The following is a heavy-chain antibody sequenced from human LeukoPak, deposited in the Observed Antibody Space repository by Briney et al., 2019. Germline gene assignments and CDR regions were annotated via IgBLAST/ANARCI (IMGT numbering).Heavy chain of an antibody. V-gene: IGHV3-23*01. CDR1: GFTFSSYA. J-gene: IGHJ4*02. CDR3: ALSMSYDFWSGYSTSFDY. Sequence: GGSLRLSCAASGFTFSSYAMSWVRQAPGKGLEWVSAISGSGGSTYYADSVKGRFTISRDNSKNTLYLQMNSLRAEDTAVYYCALSMSYDFWSGYSTSFDYWGQGTLVTVSS. CDR2: ISGSGGST. D-gene: IGHD3-3*01.